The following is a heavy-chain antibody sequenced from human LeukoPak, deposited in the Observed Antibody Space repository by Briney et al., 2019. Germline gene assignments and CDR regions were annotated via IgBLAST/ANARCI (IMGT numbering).Heavy chain of an antibody. J-gene: IGHJ3*02. D-gene: IGHD4-17*01. V-gene: IGHV4-59*08. CDR2: IYYTGST. CDR3: ARGTVTTSIKSFDI. Sequence: SETLSLTCTVSGGSISSYYWSWIRQPPGKGLEWIGYIYYTGSTSYNPSLKSRVTISVDTSKNQCSLKLSSVTAADTAVYYCARGTVTTSIKSFDIWGQGTMVTASS. CDR1: GGSISSYY.